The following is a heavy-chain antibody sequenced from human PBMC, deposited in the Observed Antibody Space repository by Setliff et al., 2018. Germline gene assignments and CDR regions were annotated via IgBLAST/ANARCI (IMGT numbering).Heavy chain of an antibody. D-gene: IGHD2-21*02. CDR1: GGSMSGYF. Sequence: PSETLSLTCTVSGGSMSGYFWTWIRQPAGKGLEWIGRIHPSGATNYNPSLMSRLTMSIDTSNNHFTLKVNSVPAVDTAVYYCARQTATGSSATFDSWGQGTLVTSPQ. V-gene: IGHV4-4*07. J-gene: IGHJ4*02. CDR3: ARQTATGSSATFDS. CDR2: IHPSGAT.